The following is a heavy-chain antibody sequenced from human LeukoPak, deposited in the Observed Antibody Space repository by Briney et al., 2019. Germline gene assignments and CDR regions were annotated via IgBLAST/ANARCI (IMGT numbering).Heavy chain of an antibody. J-gene: IGHJ4*02. Sequence: GESLKISCKGSGYSFSNYWIGWVRQMPGKGLEWRAIIYPGDSDTRYRPSFQGQVTISVDKSISTAYLQWSSLKASDTAMYYCARRGFCSGGSCFSAPFDYWGQGTLVTVSS. CDR2: IYPGDSDT. CDR1: GYSFSNYW. CDR3: ARRGFCSGGSCFSAPFDY. D-gene: IGHD2-15*01. V-gene: IGHV5-51*01.